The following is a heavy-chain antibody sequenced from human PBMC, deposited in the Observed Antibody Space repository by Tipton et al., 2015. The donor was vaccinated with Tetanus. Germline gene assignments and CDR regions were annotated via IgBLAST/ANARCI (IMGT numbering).Heavy chain of an antibody. D-gene: IGHD3-3*01. J-gene: IGHJ4*02. CDR3: VADFWSGYYSGDDF. CDR2: INSDGGST. Sequence: SLRLSCAASGFTFSKYWMHWVRQAAGKGLVWVSRINSDGGSTTYADFVKGRFTVSRDNTKNTVDLQMNGLRAEDTAVYYCVADFWSGYYSGDDFWGLGSQVTVSS. CDR1: GFTFSKYW. V-gene: IGHV3-74*01.